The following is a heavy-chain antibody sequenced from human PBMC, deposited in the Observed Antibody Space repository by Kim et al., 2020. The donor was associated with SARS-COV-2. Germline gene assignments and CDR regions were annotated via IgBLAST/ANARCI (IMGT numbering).Heavy chain of an antibody. V-gene: IGHV3-23*01. J-gene: IGHJ4*02. CDR2: IGGSGVTT. Sequence: GGSLRLSCAASGFTFSSYFMSWVRQAPGKGLEWVSAIGGSGVTTYYADSVKGRFTISRDNSKNTLYLQMNSLRAEDTAVYYCAKDRPGSSWFYWGQGTLVTVSS. D-gene: IGHD6-13*01. CDR3: AKDRPGSSWFY. CDR1: GFTFSSYF.